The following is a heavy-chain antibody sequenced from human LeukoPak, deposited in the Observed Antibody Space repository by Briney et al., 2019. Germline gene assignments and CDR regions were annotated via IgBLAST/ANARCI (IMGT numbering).Heavy chain of an antibody. CDR2: ISGSGGST. J-gene: IGHJ4*02. CDR3: AKVGAAGGTYFDY. V-gene: IGHV3-23*01. CDR1: GFTFSSYA. D-gene: IGHD6-13*01. Sequence: GGSLRLSCAASGFTFSSYAMSWVGQAPGKGLEWVSAISGSGGSTYYADSVKGRFTISRDNSKNTLYLQMNSLRAEDTAVYYCAKVGAAGGTYFDYWGQGTLVTVSS.